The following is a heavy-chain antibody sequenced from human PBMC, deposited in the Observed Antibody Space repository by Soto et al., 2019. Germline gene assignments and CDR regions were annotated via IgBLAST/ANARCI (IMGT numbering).Heavy chain of an antibody. V-gene: IGHV1-18*01. CDR2: ISTYNGNT. D-gene: IGHD6-19*01. Sequence: XSVKVSFKASGYSCSFYCITWLRQAPGQGLEWMGCISTYNGNTKYAQKLQGRVTMTTDTSTSTAYMEMSSLRSEDTAVYYCARGVAGIDYWGQGTLVTVSS. J-gene: IGHJ4*02. CDR3: ARGVAGIDY. CDR1: GYSCSFYC.